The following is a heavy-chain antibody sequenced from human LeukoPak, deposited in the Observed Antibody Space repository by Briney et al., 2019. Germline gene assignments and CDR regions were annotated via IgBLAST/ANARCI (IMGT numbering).Heavy chain of an antibody. J-gene: IGHJ6*02. CDR1: GGTFSSYA. Sequence: PQASVKVSCKASGGTFSSYAISWVRQAPGQGLEWMGRINPNSGGTNYAQKFQGRVTMTRDTSISTAYMELSRLRSDDTAVYYCARGGYDFVYYYYGMDVWGQGTTVTVSS. CDR3: ARGGYDFVYYYYGMDV. D-gene: IGHD3-3*01. CDR2: INPNSGGT. V-gene: IGHV1-2*06.